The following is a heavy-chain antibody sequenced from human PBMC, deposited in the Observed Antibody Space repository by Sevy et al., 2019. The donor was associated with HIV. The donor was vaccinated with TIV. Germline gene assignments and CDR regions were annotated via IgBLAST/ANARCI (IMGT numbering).Heavy chain of an antibody. CDR1: GFTLSSYW. J-gene: IGHJ4*02. V-gene: IGHV3-7*01. CDR3: ARARAYYYDNSGYSFDY. Sequence: GGSLRLSCAASGFTLSSYWMSWVRQALGKGLEWVANIKQDGSEKYYVDSVKGRFTISRDNAKNSLYLQMNSLRVEDTAAYYCARARAYYYDNSGYSFDYWGQGTLVTVSS. CDR2: IKQDGSEK. D-gene: IGHD3-22*01.